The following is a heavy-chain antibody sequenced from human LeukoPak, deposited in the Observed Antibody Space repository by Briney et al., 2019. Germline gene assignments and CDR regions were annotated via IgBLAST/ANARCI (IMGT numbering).Heavy chain of an antibody. J-gene: IGHJ4*02. D-gene: IGHD3-9*01. CDR3: ARALPVYYDILTGPNFDY. CDR1: GFTFSSYW. Sequence: TGGSLRLSCAASGFTFSSYWMRWVRQAPGKGLEWVSAISGSGGSTYYADSVKGRFTISRDNSKNTLYLQMNSLRAEDTAVYYCARALPVYYDILTGPNFDYWGQGTLVTVSS. CDR2: ISGSGGST. V-gene: IGHV3-23*01.